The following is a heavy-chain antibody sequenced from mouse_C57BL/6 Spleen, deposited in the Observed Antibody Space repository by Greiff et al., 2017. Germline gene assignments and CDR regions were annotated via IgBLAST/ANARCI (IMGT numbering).Heavy chain of an antibody. V-gene: IGHV1-15*01. D-gene: IGHD1-1*01. J-gene: IGHJ4*01. CDR3: TRPYGSAMDY. Sequence: VQLQQSGAELVRPGASVTLSCKASGYTFTDYEMHWVKQTPVHGLEWIGAIDPETGGTAYNQKFKGKAILTADKSSSTAYMELRSLTADDSAVYDGTRPYGSAMDYWGQGTSVTVSS. CDR1: GYTFTDYE. CDR2: IDPETGGT.